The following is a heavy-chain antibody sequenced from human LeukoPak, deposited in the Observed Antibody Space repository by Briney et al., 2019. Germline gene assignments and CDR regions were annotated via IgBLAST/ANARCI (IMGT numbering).Heavy chain of an antibody. V-gene: IGHV3-74*01. CDR1: GFTFSSYW. CDR2: IKGDGSST. D-gene: IGHD2-2*01. J-gene: IGHJ4*02. Sequence: GGSLRLSCAASGFTFSSYWMHWVRQAPGKGLVWVSRIKGDGSSTSYADSVKGRFTISRDNAKNTLYLQMNSLRAEDTAVYYCARVSCSSSNCYLASYYFDSWGQGTLVTVSS. CDR3: ARVSCSSSNCYLASYYFDS.